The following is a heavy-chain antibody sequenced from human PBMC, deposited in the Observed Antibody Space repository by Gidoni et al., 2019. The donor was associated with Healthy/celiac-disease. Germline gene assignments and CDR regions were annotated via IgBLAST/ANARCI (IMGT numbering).Heavy chain of an antibody. CDR2: INPILGIA. V-gene: IGHV1-69*09. CDR3: ARDYYDSSGYRFDY. Sequence: QVQLVQSGAAVNKPGSSVKVYCKASGCTFRSSAISWGRQAPVQGRAWLGRINPILGIANYVQKCQGRVTITADNSSSTAYMDLSSLRSEDTAVYYCARDYYDSSGYRFDYWGQGTLVTVSS. CDR1: GCTFRSSA. D-gene: IGHD3-22*01. J-gene: IGHJ4*02.